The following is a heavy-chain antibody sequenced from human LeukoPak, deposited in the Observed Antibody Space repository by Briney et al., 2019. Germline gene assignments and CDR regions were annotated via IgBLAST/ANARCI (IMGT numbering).Heavy chain of an antibody. J-gene: IGHJ4*02. D-gene: IGHD3-9*01. CDR3: ATDQRYAFDY. Sequence: GGPLRISCATSGFSFNGYTMNWVRQAPGKGLKWISNIRTTAEGAKYAYYADSVKGRVTISRDDGKNTLYLHMNSLRDDDTAVYYCATDQRYAFDYWGQGILVTVSS. V-gene: IGHV3-48*02. CDR2: IRTTAEGAKYA. CDR1: GFSFNGYT.